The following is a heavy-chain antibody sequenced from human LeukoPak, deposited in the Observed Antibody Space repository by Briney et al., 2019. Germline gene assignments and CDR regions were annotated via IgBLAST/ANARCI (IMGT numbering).Heavy chain of an antibody. Sequence: GGSLRLSCAASGFTVSSNYMSWVRQAPGKGLEWVSVIYSGGSTYYADSVKGRFTISRDNSKNTLYLQMNSLRDEDTAVYYCARDDPVGGWAFDIWGQGTRVTVSS. D-gene: IGHD6-19*01. CDR2: IYSGGST. CDR3: ARDDPVGGWAFDI. CDR1: GFTVSSNY. V-gene: IGHV3-53*01. J-gene: IGHJ3*02.